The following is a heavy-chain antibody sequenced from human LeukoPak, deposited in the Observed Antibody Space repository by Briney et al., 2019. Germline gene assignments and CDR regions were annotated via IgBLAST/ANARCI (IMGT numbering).Heavy chain of an antibody. CDR3: AREVGCSSTSCYPYCGGDCHTSGAFDI. J-gene: IGHJ3*02. Sequence: SVKVSCKASGGTFSSYAISWVRQAPGQGLEWMGGIIPIFGTANYAQKFQGRVTITADESTSTAYMELSSLRSEDTAVYYCAREVGCSSTSCYPYCGGDCHTSGAFDIWGQGTMVTVPS. V-gene: IGHV1-69*01. CDR1: GGTFSSYA. D-gene: IGHD2-2*01. CDR2: IIPIFGTA.